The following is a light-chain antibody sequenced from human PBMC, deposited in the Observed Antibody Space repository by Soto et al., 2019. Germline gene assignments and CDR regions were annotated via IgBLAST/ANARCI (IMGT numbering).Light chain of an antibody. CDR1: QGISSY. Sequence: DIQLTQSPSFLSASVGDRVTITCRASQGISSYLAWYQQTPGKAPKLLIYASSILQSGVPSRFSGSGSGTGFTMTIDTVRGEDSATSYCPRHSPWSASFGQGTR. J-gene: IGKJ5*01. CDR3: PRHSPWSAS. V-gene: IGKV1-9*01. CDR2: ASS.